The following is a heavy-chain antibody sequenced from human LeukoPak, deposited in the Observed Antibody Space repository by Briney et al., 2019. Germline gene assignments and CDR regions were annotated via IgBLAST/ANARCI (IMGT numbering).Heavy chain of an antibody. J-gene: IGHJ4*02. D-gene: IGHD6-6*01. CDR2: ISYDGSNK. Sequence: PGGSLRLSCAASGFTFSSYAMHWVRQAPGKGLEWVAVISYDGSNKYYADSVKGRFTISRDNSKNTQYLQMNSLRAEDTAVYYCAKDLSEQLVGGFDYWGQGTLVTVSS. CDR1: GFTFSSYA. CDR3: AKDLSEQLVGGFDY. V-gene: IGHV3-30*04.